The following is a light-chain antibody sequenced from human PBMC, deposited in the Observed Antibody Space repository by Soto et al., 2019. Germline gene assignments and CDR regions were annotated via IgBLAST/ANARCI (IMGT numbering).Light chain of an antibody. V-gene: IGKV3-15*01. CDR2: GAS. J-gene: IGKJ1*01. CDR1: ESVGSN. CDR3: QQYNNWPRT. Sequence: EIVITQSQPTLSFYPVEIATLSCRASESVGSNLAWYQQKPGQAPRLLIYGASTRATGIPARFSGSGSGTEFTLTISSLQSEDFAVYYCQQYNNWPRTFGQGTKVDIK.